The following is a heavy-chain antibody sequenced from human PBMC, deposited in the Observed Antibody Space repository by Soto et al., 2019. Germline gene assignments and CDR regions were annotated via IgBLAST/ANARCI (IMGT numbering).Heavy chain of an antibody. Sequence: VASVKVSCKASGFTFTSSAMQWVRQARGQGLEWIGWIGVDNGNTNYAQKLQGRVTMTTDTSTSTAYMELRSLRSDDTAVYYCARDHGSAVAGPGDYWGQGTLVTVSS. D-gene: IGHD6-19*01. J-gene: IGHJ4*02. CDR2: IGVDNGNT. V-gene: IGHV1-18*01. CDR1: GFTFTSSA. CDR3: ARDHGSAVAGPGDY.